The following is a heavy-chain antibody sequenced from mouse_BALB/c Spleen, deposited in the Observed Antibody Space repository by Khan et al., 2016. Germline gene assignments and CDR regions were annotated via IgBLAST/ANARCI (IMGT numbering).Heavy chain of an antibody. Sequence: VQLQQSGPDLMKPSQSLSLTCTVTGYSISSGYSWHWIRQFPGNKLEWMAYIHYSGSPNYNPSLKSRISITRDTSKNQFFLQLISVTTEDTATYYCTRGDYYGSGYWGQGTTLTVSS. V-gene: IGHV3-1*02. CDR3: TRGDYYGSGY. J-gene: IGHJ2*01. D-gene: IGHD1-1*01. CDR1: GYSISSGYS. CDR2: IHYSGSP.